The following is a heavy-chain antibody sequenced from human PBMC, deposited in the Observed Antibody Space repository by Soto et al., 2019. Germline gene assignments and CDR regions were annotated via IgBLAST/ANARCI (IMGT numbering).Heavy chain of an antibody. J-gene: IGHJ4*02. Sequence: QIQLVQSGAEVKKPGTSVKVTCKTSGYTFSSYGVTWVRQAPGQGLEWIGWTSGYNTHTNYAPKLHDRVIMTTDLPTGTASMELRSLRSDDTAIYHCARGSSYGRSSWPDYWGQGTLVIVSS. V-gene: IGHV1-18*01. D-gene: IGHD6-13*01. CDR3: ARGSSYGRSSWPDY. CDR1: GYTFSSYG. CDR2: TSGYNTHT.